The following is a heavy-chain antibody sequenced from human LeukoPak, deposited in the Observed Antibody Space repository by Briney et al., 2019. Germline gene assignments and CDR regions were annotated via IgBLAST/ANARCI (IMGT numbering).Heavy chain of an antibody. D-gene: IGHD3-10*01. J-gene: IGHJ4*02. Sequence: SVKVSCKASGGTFSSYAISWVRHAPVQGLEWMGRIIPILGIANYAQKFQGRVTITADKSTSTAYMELSSLRSEDTAVYYCARQGSKVYYYGSEIFDYWGQGTLVTVSS. CDR1: GGTFSSYA. V-gene: IGHV1-69*04. CDR3: ARQGSKVYYYGSEIFDY. CDR2: IIPILGIA.